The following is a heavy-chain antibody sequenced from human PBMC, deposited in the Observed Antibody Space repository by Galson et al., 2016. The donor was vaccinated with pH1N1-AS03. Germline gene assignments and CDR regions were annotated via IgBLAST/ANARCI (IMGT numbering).Heavy chain of an antibody. D-gene: IGHD3-22*01. CDR1: GFTFSSYS. Sequence: LRLSCAASGFTFSSYSLNWVRQAPGKGLEWVSSLSRSGNYKYYADSVKGRFTVSRANAMNSLYLQMNSLRAEDTALYYCARSRSPDYYDSSTYRPDAFDIWGQGTMVTVAS. CDR2: LSRSGNYK. CDR3: ARSRSPDYYDSSTYRPDAFDI. J-gene: IGHJ3*02. V-gene: IGHV3-21*01.